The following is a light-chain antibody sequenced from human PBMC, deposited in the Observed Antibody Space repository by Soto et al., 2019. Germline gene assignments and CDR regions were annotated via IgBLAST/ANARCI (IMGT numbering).Light chain of an antibody. Sequence: EIVLTQSPATLSLSPGERATLSCRASQSVRSYLGWYQQKPGQAPRLLIYDASNRATGIPARFSGSGSGTDFTLTISSLEPEDFAVYYCQQCGDWPNTFGQGTKLEIK. CDR1: QSVRSY. CDR2: DAS. J-gene: IGKJ2*01. V-gene: IGKV3-11*01. CDR3: QQCGDWPNT.